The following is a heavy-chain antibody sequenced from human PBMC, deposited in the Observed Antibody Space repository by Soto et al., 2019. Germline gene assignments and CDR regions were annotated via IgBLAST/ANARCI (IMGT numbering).Heavy chain of an antibody. D-gene: IGHD1-26*01. CDR2: IIPIFGTA. V-gene: IGHV1-69*13. Sequence: PVKVSCKASGGTFSSYAISWVRQAPGQGLEWMGGIIPIFGTANYAQKFQGRVTITADESTSTAYMELSSLRSEDTAVYYCARDQEYSGSYLDAFDIWGQGTMVTVSS. J-gene: IGHJ3*02. CDR1: GGTFSSYA. CDR3: ARDQEYSGSYLDAFDI.